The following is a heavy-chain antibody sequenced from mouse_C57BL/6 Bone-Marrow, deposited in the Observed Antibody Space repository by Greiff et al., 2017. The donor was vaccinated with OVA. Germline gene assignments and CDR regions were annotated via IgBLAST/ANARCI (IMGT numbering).Heavy chain of an antibody. Sequence: VQLQQSGTVLARPGASVKMSCKTSGYTFTSYWMHWVKQRPGQGLEWIGAIYPGNSDTSYNQQFKGKAKLTAVTSASTAYMELSSLTNEDSAVYYCTNFITTGDYAMDYWGQGTSVTVSS. CDR2: IYPGNSDT. D-gene: IGHD1-1*01. V-gene: IGHV1-5*01. CDR3: TNFITTGDYAMDY. J-gene: IGHJ4*01. CDR1: GYTFTSYW.